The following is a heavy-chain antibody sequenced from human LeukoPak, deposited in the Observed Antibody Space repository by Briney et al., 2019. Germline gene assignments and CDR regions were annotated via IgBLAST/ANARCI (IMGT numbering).Heavy chain of an antibody. CDR3: ARWPLYSSGWSYYFDY. Sequence: GGSLRLSCAASGFTFSSYWMSWVRQAPGKGLEWVANIKQDGSEKYYVDSVKGRFTISRDNAKNSLYLQMNSLRAEDTAVYYCARWPLYSSGWSYYFDYWGQGTLVTVSS. D-gene: IGHD6-19*01. V-gene: IGHV3-7*03. CDR2: IKQDGSEK. J-gene: IGHJ4*02. CDR1: GFTFSSYW.